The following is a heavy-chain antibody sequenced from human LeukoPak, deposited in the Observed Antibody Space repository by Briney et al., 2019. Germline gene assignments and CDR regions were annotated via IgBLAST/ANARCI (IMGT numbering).Heavy chain of an antibody. V-gene: IGHV3-30*18. J-gene: IGHJ6*02. CDR1: GFTFSSYG. CDR3: AKDFAYYDFWSGYYPDYYYYGMDV. CDR2: ISYDGSNK. D-gene: IGHD3-3*01. Sequence: SGGSLRLSCAASGFTFSSYGMHWVRQAPGKGLEWVAVISYDGSNKYYADSVKGRFTISRDNSKNTLYLQMNSLRAEDTAVYYCAKDFAYYDFWSGYYPDYYYYGMDVWGQGTTVTVSS.